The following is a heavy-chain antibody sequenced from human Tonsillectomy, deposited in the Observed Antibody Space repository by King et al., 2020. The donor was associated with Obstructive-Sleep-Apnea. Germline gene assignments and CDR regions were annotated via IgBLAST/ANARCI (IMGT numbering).Heavy chain of an antibody. CDR3: STGAKRRAMDV. V-gene: IGHV3-15*01. CDR2: IKSRSDGGAI. D-gene: IGHD3-16*01. CDR1: GFSFSGAW. J-gene: IGHJ6*02. Sequence: VQLVESGGGLVKPGGSLRLSCVASGFSFSGAWMSWVRQASGKGLEWIGRIKSRSDGGAIEDAAVVKGRFTISRDDSKDTLYLQMNSLKIDDTAVYFCSTGAKRRAMDVGGQGTTVTVPS.